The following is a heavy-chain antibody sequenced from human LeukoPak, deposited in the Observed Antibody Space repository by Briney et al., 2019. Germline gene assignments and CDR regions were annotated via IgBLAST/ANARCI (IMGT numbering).Heavy chain of an antibody. CDR3: AKSRAVTSSWDPVDY. J-gene: IGHJ4*02. D-gene: IGHD6-13*01. Sequence: GGSLRLSCAALALTAITTAMRCDRQAPGKGLEWVSAISGSGGSTYYADSVKGRFTISRDNSKKTLYLQMNSLRAEDTAVYYCAKSRAVTSSWDPVDYWGQGTLVTVSS. CDR2: ISGSGGST. V-gene: IGHV3-23*01. CDR1: ALTAITTA.